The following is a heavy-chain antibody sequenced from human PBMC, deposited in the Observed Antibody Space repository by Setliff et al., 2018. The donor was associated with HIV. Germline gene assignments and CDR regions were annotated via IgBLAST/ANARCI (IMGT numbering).Heavy chain of an antibody. CDR2: INHSGSV. V-gene: IGHV4-34*01. CDR1: GRAFTGYF. CDR3: AAKPMIRGKPFDS. J-gene: IGHJ5*01. D-gene: IGHD3-10*01. Sequence: EPLSLTCAVYGRAFTGYFWTWIRHFPGKGLEWIGEINHSGSVNYNPSLKSRVNISVDMSKNQVSLKVTSVNVADTATYFCAAKPMIRGKPFDSWGQGTLVTSPQ.